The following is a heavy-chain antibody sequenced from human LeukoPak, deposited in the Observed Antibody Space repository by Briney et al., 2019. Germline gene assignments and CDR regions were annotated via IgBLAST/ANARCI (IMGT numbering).Heavy chain of an antibody. D-gene: IGHD2-15*01. V-gene: IGHV3-23*01. CDR3: AKGGLTTPRTYYYYMDV. CDR1: GFTFSSYA. Sequence: PGGSLRLSCAASGFTFSSYAMSWVRQAPGKGLEWVSAISGSGGSTYYADSVKGRFTISRDNSKNTLYLQMNSLRAEDTAVYYCAKGGLTTPRTYYYYMDVWGKGTTVTVSS. J-gene: IGHJ6*03. CDR2: ISGSGGST.